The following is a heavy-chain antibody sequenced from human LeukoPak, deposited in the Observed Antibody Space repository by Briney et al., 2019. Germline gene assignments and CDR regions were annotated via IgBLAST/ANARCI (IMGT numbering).Heavy chain of an antibody. Sequence: GGSLRLSCASSGVTFSRFWMTWIRQAPGKGLEWVANIKQDGSEKYYVDSVKGRFIISRDDAKKSMYLQKNSLRVEDTAVYFCARYSEVYYYVDVWGTGTTVTVSS. CDR2: IKQDGSEK. V-gene: IGHV3-7*01. CDR3: ARYSEVYYYVDV. D-gene: IGHD2-21*01. J-gene: IGHJ6*03. CDR1: GVTFSRFW.